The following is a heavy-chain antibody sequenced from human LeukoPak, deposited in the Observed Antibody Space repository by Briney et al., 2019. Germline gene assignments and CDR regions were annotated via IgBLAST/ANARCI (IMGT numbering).Heavy chain of an antibody. J-gene: IGHJ4*02. CDR2: IKEDGSEK. CDR1: GFTFRSYW. CDR3: ARVFDFWSGYYRDY. Sequence: GXSLRLSCAASGFTFRSYWMSWVRQAPGKGLEWVANIKEDGSEKYYVDSVKGRFTTSRDKAKNSLYLQMNSLRAEDTAVYYCARVFDFWSGYYRDYWGQGTLVTVSS. D-gene: IGHD3-3*01. V-gene: IGHV3-7*04.